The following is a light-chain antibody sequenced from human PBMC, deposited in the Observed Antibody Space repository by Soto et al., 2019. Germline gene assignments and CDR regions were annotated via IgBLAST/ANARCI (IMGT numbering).Light chain of an antibody. Sequence: DIQMTQSPSTLSGSVGDRVTITCRASQTISSWLAWYQQKPGKAPKLLIYKASTLKSGVPSRLSGSGSGTEFTLTISSMQPDDFATYYCQHYNSYSEAFGQGTKGELK. CDR1: QTISSW. V-gene: IGKV1-5*03. J-gene: IGKJ1*01. CDR2: KAS. CDR3: QHYNSYSEA.